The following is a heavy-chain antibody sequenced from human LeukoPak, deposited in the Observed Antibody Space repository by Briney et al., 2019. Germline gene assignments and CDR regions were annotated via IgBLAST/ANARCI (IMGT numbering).Heavy chain of an antibody. CDR3: TRATAGFDY. V-gene: IGHV3-7*01. CDR2: IKQDGSEK. CDR1: GSTFSSYW. J-gene: IGHJ4*02. Sequence: GGSLRLSCAASGSTFSSYWMSWVRQAPGKGLEWVANIKQDGSEKYYVDSVKGRFTTSRDNAKNSLYLQMNSLRAEDTAVYYCTRATAGFDYWGQGTLVTVSS.